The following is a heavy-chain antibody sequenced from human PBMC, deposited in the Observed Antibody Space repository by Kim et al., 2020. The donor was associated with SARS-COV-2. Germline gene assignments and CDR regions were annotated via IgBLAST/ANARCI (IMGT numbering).Heavy chain of an antibody. Sequence: GGSLRLSCAASGFSFTSFALHWVRQAPVKGLEWVAFISYDGSDKFYADSVRGRFTISKDISNNTVLLQMNNLRPEDTAVYYCARDRGSGIFRPGALDYWG. J-gene: IGHJ4*01. CDR3: ARDRGSGIFRPGALDY. D-gene: IGHD3-10*01. V-gene: IGHV3-30*04. CDR1: GFSFTSFA. CDR2: ISYDGSDK.